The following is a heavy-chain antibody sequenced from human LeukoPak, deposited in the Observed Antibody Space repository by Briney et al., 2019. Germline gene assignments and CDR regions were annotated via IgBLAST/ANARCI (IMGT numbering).Heavy chain of an antibody. V-gene: IGHV3-11*01. CDR1: GFTFNDYY. D-gene: IGHD3-10*01. Sequence: GGSLRLSCAASGFTFNDYYMSWIRQAPGKGLEWVSYISSSGSTIYYADSVKGRFTISRDNAKNSLYLQMNSLRAEDTAVYYCARDSISGRFDYWGQGTLVTVSS. CDR2: ISSSGSTI. CDR3: ARDSISGRFDY. J-gene: IGHJ4*02.